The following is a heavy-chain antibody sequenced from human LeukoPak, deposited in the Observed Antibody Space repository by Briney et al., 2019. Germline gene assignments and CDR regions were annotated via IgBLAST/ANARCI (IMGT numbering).Heavy chain of an antibody. CDR3: ARDDCIGGSCYASYFDY. CDR2: IYTSGTT. CDR1: GDSISSYY. J-gene: IGHJ4*02. Sequence: SETLSLTCTVSGDSISSYYWSWIRQPAGKGLEWIGRIYTSGTTNYNPSLKSRVTMSVDTSKNQFSLNLSSVTAADTAVYYCARDDCIGGSCYASYFDYWGQGTLVTVSS. V-gene: IGHV4-4*07. D-gene: IGHD2-15*01.